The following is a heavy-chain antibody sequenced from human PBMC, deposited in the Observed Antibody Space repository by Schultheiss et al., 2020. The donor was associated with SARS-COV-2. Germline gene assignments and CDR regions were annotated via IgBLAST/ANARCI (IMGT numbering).Heavy chain of an antibody. CDR1: GFTFSSYG. V-gene: IGHV3-33*01. CDR3: ARGRSPDWYFDL. Sequence: SLKISCVASGFTFSSYGMHWVRQAPGKGLEWVAVLWYDGSTQYYADSVKGRFTVSRDKSKNTLYLQMNSLRVEDTAVYYCARGRSPDWYFDLWGRGSLVTVSS. D-gene: IGHD1-26*01. J-gene: IGHJ2*01. CDR2: LWYDGSTQ.